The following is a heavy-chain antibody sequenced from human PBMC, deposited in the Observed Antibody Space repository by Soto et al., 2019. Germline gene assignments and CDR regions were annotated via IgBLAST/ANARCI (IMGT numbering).Heavy chain of an antibody. V-gene: IGHV1-46*01. CDR3: ARAPQYGSAGYYYSY. CDR2: VNPSGGGT. CDR1: GYTFSNYY. J-gene: IGHJ4*02. D-gene: IGHD3-22*01. Sequence: ASVKVSCKASGYTFSNYYMHWVRQVPGHGLEWMGIVNPSGGGTTYAQRFQGRVIMTRDTSTSTVYMELSSLRSEDTAVYFCARAPQYGSAGYYYSYWGQGTLVTASS.